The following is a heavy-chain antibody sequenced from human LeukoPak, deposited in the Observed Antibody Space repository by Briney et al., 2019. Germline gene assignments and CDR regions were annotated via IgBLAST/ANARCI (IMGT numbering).Heavy chain of an antibody. Sequence: KPSETLSLTCTVSGGSSSSGTYYWGWIRQPPGKGLEWIGTIYYRGNTYYNPSLKSRITISVDTSKNQFSLNLNSVTAADTAVYYCARPPVAAPTSYFDYWGQGILVTVSS. CDR1: GGSSSSGTYY. D-gene: IGHD6-25*01. CDR3: ARPPVAAPTSYFDY. CDR2: IYYRGNT. J-gene: IGHJ4*02. V-gene: IGHV4-39*01.